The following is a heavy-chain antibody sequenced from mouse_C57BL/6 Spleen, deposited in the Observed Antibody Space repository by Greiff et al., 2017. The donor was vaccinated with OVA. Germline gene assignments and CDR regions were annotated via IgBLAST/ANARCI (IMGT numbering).Heavy chain of an antibody. CDR1: GFTFSDYG. V-gene: IGHV5-17*01. J-gene: IGHJ1*03. D-gene: IGHD1-1*01. CDR2: ISSGSSTI. Sequence: EVKLVESGGGLVKPGGSLKLSCAASGFTFSDYGMHWVRQAPEKGLEWVAYISSGSSTIYYADTVKGRFTISRDNAKNTLFLQMTSLRSEDTAMYYCARMVVARYFDVWGTGTTVTVSS. CDR3: ARMVVARYFDV.